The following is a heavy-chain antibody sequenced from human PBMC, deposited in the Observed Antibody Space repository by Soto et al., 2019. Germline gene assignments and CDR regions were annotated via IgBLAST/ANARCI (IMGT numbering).Heavy chain of an antibody. CDR2: IDSSGEK. J-gene: IGHJ5*02. Sequence: QVTLKESGPVLVKPTETLTLRCTVSGLSITDSEMGVSWIRQPPGQPREWLAHIDSSGEKSYRTCLKSRLAISKDTSKSQIVLTMTNMDPADPATYYSARRHLAVAASPWFDPWGQGIPVTVSS. D-gene: IGHD6-13*01. CDR1: GLSITDSEMG. CDR3: ARRHLAVAASPWFDP. V-gene: IGHV2-26*01.